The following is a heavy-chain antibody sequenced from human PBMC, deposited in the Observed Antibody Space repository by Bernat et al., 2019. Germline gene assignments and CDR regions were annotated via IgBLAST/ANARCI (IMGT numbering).Heavy chain of an antibody. D-gene: IGHD2-15*01. CDR1: GFTGRKDA. J-gene: IGHJ3*01. CDR2: GSGSGGST. Sequence: EEERGEGGGGGGKEGGSLRRGGEGAGFTGRKDAISWVRQAPGKGREGGGGGSGSGGSTYYADSVKGRFTISRDNSKNTLFLQMNYLRAEDTAVYYCAKGYCGDGTCYVFDVWGRGTMVSVTS. CDR3: AKGYCGDGTCYVFDV. V-gene: IGHV3-23*04.